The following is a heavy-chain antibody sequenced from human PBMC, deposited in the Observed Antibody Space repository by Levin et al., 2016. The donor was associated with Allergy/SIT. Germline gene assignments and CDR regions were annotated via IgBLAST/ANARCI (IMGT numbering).Heavy chain of an antibody. V-gene: IGHV4-59*08. Sequence: SETLSLTCTVSGGSISGYYWSWVRQPPGKRPEWVGHIYYSGSTTYSPSLKSRVTISLDTSKNQFSLNLSPVTAADTAVYYCARGGYSYGPIVSYYSMDVWGQGATVTVSS. CDR1: GGSISGYY. CDR2: IYYSGST. CDR3: ARGGYSYGPIVSYYSMDV. J-gene: IGHJ6*02. D-gene: IGHD5-18*01.